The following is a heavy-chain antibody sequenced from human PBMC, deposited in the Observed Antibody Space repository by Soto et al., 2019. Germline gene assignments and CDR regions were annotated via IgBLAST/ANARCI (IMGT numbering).Heavy chain of an antibody. CDR1: GGTFSSYA. V-gene: IGHV1-69*12. CDR3: ARDPTIRGAFDI. J-gene: IGHJ3*02. Sequence: QVQLVQSGAGVKKPGSSVKVSCKASGGTFSSYAISWVRQAPGQGLEWMGGIIPIFGTANYAQKFQGRVTITADESTSTAYMELSSLRAEDTAVYYCARDPTIRGAFDIWGQGTMVTVSS. CDR2: IIPIFGTA.